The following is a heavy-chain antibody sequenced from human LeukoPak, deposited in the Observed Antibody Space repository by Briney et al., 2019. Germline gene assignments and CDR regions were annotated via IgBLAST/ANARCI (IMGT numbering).Heavy chain of an antibody. CDR1: GFTFSSYG. Sequence: GRSLRLSCAASGFTFSSYGMHWVRQAPGKGLEWVAVIWYDGSNKYYADSVKGRFTISRDNSKNTLYLQMNSLRAEDTAVYYCARDAHSVKYYYDSSGYLDYWGQGTLVTVSS. CDR2: IWYDGSNK. J-gene: IGHJ4*02. V-gene: IGHV3-33*01. D-gene: IGHD3-22*01. CDR3: ARDAHSVKYYYDSSGYLDY.